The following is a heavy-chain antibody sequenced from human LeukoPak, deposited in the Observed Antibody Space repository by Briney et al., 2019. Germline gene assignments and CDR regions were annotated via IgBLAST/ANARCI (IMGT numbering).Heavy chain of an antibody. Sequence: GGSLRLSCAASGFTFSSYSMHWVRQTPGKGLEYVSAINNNGGRTYYANSVKGRFTISRDNSKNTLFLLMGSLRDEDMGVYYCARVRYGSGSYYNDYWGQGTLVTVSS. CDR1: GFTFSSYS. CDR2: INNNGGRT. V-gene: IGHV3-64*01. J-gene: IGHJ4*02. D-gene: IGHD3-10*01. CDR3: ARVRYGSGSYYNDY.